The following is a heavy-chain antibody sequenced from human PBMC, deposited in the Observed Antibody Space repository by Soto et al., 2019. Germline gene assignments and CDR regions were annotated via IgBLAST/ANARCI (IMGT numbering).Heavy chain of an antibody. CDR2: ISGSGETT. J-gene: IGHJ4*02. Sequence: EVQLLESGGGLVQPGGSLRLSCAASGFTFSSYVMTWVRQAPGKGLEWVSAISGSGETTYYADSVKGRFTISRDNSKNTLYLQMNSPRVEDTAVYYCARDLGEVLLEWLLPSPWAVAGLTWDYWGQGTLVTVSS. CDR3: ARDLGEVLLEWLLPSPWAVAGLTWDY. CDR1: GFTFSSYV. D-gene: IGHD3-3*01. V-gene: IGHV3-23*01.